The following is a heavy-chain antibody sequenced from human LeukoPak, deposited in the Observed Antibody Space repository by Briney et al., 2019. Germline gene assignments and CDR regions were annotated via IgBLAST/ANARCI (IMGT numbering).Heavy chain of an antibody. CDR1: GGPISSGGYY. J-gene: IGHJ4*02. Sequence: SQTLSLTCTVSGGPISSGGYYWSWIRQHPGKGLEWIGYIYYSGSTYYNPSLKSRVTISVDTSKNQFSLKLSSVTAADTAVYYCARLYYYGSGSYYYYFDYWGQGTLVTVSS. CDR3: ARLYYYGSGSYYYYFDY. V-gene: IGHV4-31*03. CDR2: IYYSGST. D-gene: IGHD3-10*01.